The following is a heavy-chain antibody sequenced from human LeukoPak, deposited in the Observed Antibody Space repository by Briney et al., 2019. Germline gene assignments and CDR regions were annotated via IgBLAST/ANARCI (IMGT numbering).Heavy chain of an antibody. CDR3: AKERNGYNLDY. Sequence: GGSLRLSCAASGFTFSSLWMSWFRQAPGKGLEWVADIRQDGSEEHYVASVKGRFTISRDSTSLFLQMNSLRAEDTALYYCAKERNGYNLDYWGQGTLVTVSS. CDR1: GFTFSSLW. J-gene: IGHJ4*02. V-gene: IGHV3-7*03. D-gene: IGHD5-18*01. CDR2: IRQDGSEE.